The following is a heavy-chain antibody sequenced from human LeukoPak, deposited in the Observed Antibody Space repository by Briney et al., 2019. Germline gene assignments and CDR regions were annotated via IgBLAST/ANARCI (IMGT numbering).Heavy chain of an antibody. CDR1: GFTFTSYA. V-gene: IGHV3-23*01. CDR2: ISGSGGST. D-gene: IGHD2-2*01. J-gene: IGHJ4*02. CDR3: ARRLVTAGITDFFDS. Sequence: GGSLRLSCAASGFTFTSYAMSWVRQAPGKRLEWVSAISGSGGSTYYAESVKGRFTISRDNSKNTLYLQMNSLRAEDTAVYYCARRLVTAGITDFFDSWGQGTLVSVSS.